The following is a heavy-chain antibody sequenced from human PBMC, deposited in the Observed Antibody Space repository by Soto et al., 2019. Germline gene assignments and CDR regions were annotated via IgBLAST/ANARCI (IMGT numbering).Heavy chain of an antibody. D-gene: IGHD3-22*01. Sequence: QVQLQESGPGLVKPSETLSLTCTVSGGSVSTYYWSWIRQPPGKGLEWIAYIYYSGSTSYNPSLKCRVTISVDTSKNQFSLKLSSVTAADTAVYYCARTYDDSGPNSGGYGFDIWGQGTMVTVSS. CDR2: IYYSGST. CDR1: GGSVSTYY. CDR3: ARTYDDSGPNSGGYGFDI. J-gene: IGHJ3*02. V-gene: IGHV4-59*02.